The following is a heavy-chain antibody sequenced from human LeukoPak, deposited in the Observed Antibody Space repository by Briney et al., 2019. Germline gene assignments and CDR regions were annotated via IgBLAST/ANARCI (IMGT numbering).Heavy chain of an antibody. J-gene: IGHJ4*02. CDR3: AASSSGWYLGDY. Sequence: SVEVSCKASGFTFTSSAMQWVRQARGQRLEWIGWIVVGSGNTNYAQKFQERVTITRDMSTSTAYMELSSLRSEDTAVYYCAASSSGWYLGDYWGQGTLVTVSS. D-gene: IGHD6-19*01. V-gene: IGHV1-58*02. CDR1: GFTFTSSA. CDR2: IVVGSGNT.